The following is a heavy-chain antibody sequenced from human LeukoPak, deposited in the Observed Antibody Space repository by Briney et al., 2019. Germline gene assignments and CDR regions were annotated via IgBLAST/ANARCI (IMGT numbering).Heavy chain of an antibody. CDR1: GYSISSGYY. D-gene: IGHD3-16*01. J-gene: IGHJ4*02. CDR3: ARDPGGLTTRGY. CDR2: IYHSGSP. V-gene: IGHV4-38-2*02. Sequence: SETLSLTCAVSGYSISSGYYWGCIRQAPGKGLEWIGSIYHSGSPHYNPSLKGRVTMSVDTSKNQFSLKLSSVTAADTAIYYCARDPGGLTTRGYWGQGTLVTVSS.